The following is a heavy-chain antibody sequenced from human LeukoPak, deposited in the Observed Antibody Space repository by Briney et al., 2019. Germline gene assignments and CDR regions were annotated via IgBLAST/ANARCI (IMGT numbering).Heavy chain of an antibody. D-gene: IGHD4-17*01. V-gene: IGHV4-31*03. CDR2: IYYSGST. CDR1: GGSISSGGYY. J-gene: IGHJ4*02. CDR3: ARVGPHGDYLDY. Sequence: SETLSPTCTVSGGSISSGGYYWGWIRQHPGKGLEWIGYIYYSGSTYYNPSLKSRVTISVDTSKNQFSLKLSSVTAADTAVYYCARVGPHGDYLDYWGQGTLVTVSS.